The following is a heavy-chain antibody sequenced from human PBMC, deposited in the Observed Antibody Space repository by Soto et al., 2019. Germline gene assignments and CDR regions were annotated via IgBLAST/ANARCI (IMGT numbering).Heavy chain of an antibody. CDR3: ARDRYCISTSCYRSVLDP. CDR2: IWYDGSNK. V-gene: IGHV3-33*08. J-gene: IGHJ5*02. CDR1: GFTVSSNY. Sequence: GGSLRLSCAASGFTVSSNYMSWVRQAPGKGLEWVAVIWYDGSNKYYADSVKGRFTISRDNSKNTLYLQMNSLRAEDTAVYYCARDRYCISTSCYRSVLDPWGQGTLVTVSS. D-gene: IGHD2-2*02.